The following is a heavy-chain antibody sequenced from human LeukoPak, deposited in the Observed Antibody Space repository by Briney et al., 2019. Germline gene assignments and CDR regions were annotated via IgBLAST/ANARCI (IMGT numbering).Heavy chain of an antibody. CDR2: IKQDGSEK. CDR1: GFNFSSYW. CDR3: ARDEGGGYSYGNFDY. Sequence: GGSLRLSCAASGFNFSSYWMSGVRQAPGKGLEWVANIKQDGSEKYYVDSVKGRFTISRDNAKNSLYLQMNSLRAEDTAVYYCARDEGGGYSYGNFDYWGQGALVTVSS. J-gene: IGHJ4*02. D-gene: IGHD5-18*01. V-gene: IGHV3-7*01.